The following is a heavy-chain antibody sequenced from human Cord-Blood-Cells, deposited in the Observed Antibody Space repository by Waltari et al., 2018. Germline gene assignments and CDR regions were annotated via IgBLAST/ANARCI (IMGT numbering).Heavy chain of an antibody. CDR1: GYSISSGYY. D-gene: IGHD3-3*01. J-gene: IGHJ4*02. Sequence: QVQLQESGPGLVKPSETLSLTCAVSGYSISSGYYWGWIRQPPGKGLEWIGSIYHSGRTYDHPSLESRVTISVDTSKNQFSLELSSVTAADTAVYYCARDRGITYYDFWSGYYQFDYWGQGTLVTVSS. CDR2: IYHSGRT. V-gene: IGHV4-38-2*02. CDR3: ARDRGITYYDFWSGYYQFDY.